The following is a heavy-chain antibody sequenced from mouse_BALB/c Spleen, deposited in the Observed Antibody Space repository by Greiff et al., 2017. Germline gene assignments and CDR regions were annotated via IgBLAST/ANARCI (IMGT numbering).Heavy chain of an antibody. D-gene: IGHD1-1*02. V-gene: IGHV5-17*02. CDR3: ARGRGSFYYAMDY. CDR2: ISSGSSTI. J-gene: IGHJ4*01. Sequence: EVNVVESGGGLVQPGGSRKLSCAASGFTFSSFGMHWVRQAPEKGLEWVAYISSGSSTIYYADTVKGRFTISRDNPKNTLFLQMTSLRSEDTAMYYCARGRGSFYYAMDYWGQGTSVTVSS. CDR1: GFTFSSFG.